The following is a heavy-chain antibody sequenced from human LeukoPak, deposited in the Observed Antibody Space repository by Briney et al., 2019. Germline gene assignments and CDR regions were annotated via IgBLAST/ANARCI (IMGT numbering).Heavy chain of an antibody. CDR3: ARDSMLRGGFDYYYYGMDV. J-gene: IGHJ6*02. Sequence: GGSLRLSCAASGFTFSSYWMTWVRQAPGKGLEWVANIKQDRSEKYYVDSVKDRFTISRDNAKNSLYLQMNSLRAEDTAVYYCARDSMLRGGFDYYYYGMDVWGQGTTVTVSS. D-gene: IGHD3-10*01. CDR1: GFTFSSYW. CDR2: IKQDRSEK. V-gene: IGHV3-7*01.